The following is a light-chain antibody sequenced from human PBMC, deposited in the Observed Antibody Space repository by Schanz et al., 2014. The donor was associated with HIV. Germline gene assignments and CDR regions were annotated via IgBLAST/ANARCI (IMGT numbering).Light chain of an antibody. CDR1: SSDVGGYNY. J-gene: IGLJ3*02. CDR3: SSYTSGITWV. V-gene: IGLV2-14*01. Sequence: QSALTQPASVSGSPGQSITISCTGTSSDVGGYNYVSWHQQHPGKAPKLLTYDVNNRPSGISNRFSGSKSGNTASLTISGLQAEDEADYFCSSYTSGITWVFGGGTKLTVL. CDR2: DVN.